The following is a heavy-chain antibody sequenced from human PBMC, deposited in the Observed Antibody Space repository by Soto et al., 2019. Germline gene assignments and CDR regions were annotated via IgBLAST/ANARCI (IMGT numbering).Heavy chain of an antibody. D-gene: IGHD3-22*01. Sequence: QVQLVQSGAEVRKPGSSVRVSCKASGGSFNRHTISWVRQAPGQGLEWMRGIIPIFGTANHAQQFQGRVTIIADESTSTVYMELSSLRSDDTAIYYCARGWGYDSTDYYYAYWGQGTLVIVSS. CDR2: IIPIFGTA. V-gene: IGHV1-69*01. J-gene: IGHJ4*02. CDR3: ARGWGYDSTDYYYAY. CDR1: GGSFNRHT.